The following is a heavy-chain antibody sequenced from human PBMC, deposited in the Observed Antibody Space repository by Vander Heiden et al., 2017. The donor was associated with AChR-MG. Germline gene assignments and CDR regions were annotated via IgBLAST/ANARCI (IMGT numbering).Heavy chain of an antibody. V-gene: IGHV3-21*06. CDR2: ISGSSNHI. CDR3: ARESLIISHFHWFDP. CDR1: GFPFDSYT. Sequence: EVQLVESGGGLVKPGGSVRLSCAASGFPFDSYTMNWVRQAPGKGLEWVSSISGSSNHIYYGDSVKGRFTVSRDNARNSLYLQMNALRAEDTAVYFCARESLIISHFHWFDPWGQGTLGTVSS. J-gene: IGHJ5*02. D-gene: IGHD3-3*02.